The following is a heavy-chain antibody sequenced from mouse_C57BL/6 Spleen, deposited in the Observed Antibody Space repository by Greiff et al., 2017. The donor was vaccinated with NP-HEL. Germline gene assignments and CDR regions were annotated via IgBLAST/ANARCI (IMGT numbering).Heavy chain of an antibody. Sequence: VQLQQSGAELVRPGASVTLSCKASGYTFTDYEMHWVKQTPVHGLEWIGAIDPETGGTAYNQKFKGKAILTADKSSSTAYMELRSLAAVDCAVYYCTRDWDVGGVDDWGQGTTRAVA. J-gene: IGHJ2*01. CDR3: TRDWDVGGVDD. D-gene: IGHD4-1*01. V-gene: IGHV1-15*01. CDR1: GYTFTDYE. CDR2: IDPETGGT.